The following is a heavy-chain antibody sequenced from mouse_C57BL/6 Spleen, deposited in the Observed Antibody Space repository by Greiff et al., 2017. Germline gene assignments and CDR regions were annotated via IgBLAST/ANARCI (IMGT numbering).Heavy chain of an antibody. CDR3: ARSGYYGTSWDFDV. CDR2: IYPGDGDT. CDR1: GYAFSSSW. J-gene: IGHJ1*03. D-gene: IGHD1-1*01. V-gene: IGHV1-82*01. Sequence: VQLQQSGPELVKPGASVKISCKASGYAFSSSWMNWVKQRPGKGLEWIGRIYPGDGDTNYNGKFKGKATLTADNSSSTAYMQLSSLTSEDSAVYFWARSGYYGTSWDFDVWGTGTTVTVSS.